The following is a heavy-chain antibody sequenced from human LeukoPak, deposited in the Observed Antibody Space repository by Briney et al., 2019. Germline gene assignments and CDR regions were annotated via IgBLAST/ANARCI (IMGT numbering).Heavy chain of an antibody. V-gene: IGHV3-15*01. CDR2: IKSKTDGGTT. CDR3: TTPSDQRFYYYYYYMDV. J-gene: IGHJ6*03. Sequence: GGSLRLSCAASGFTFSNAWMSWVRQARGKGRKWVGRIKSKTDGGTTDYAAPVKGRFTISRDDSTNTLYLQMNSLKTEDTAVYYCTTPSDQRFYYYYYYMDVWGKGTTVTISS. CDR1: GFTFSNAW.